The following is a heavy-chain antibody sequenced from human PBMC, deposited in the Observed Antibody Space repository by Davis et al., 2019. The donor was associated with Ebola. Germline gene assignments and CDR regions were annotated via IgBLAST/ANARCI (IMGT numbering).Heavy chain of an antibody. CDR1: GGSISSHY. CDR2: IYTSGST. CDR3: ARALSDYYYMDV. V-gene: IGHV4-4*08. J-gene: IGHJ6*03. Sequence: SETLSLTCTVSGGSISSHYWSWIRQPPGKGLEWIGHIYTSGSTNYNPSLKSRVTISVDTSKNQFSLKLSSVTAADTAVYYCARALSDYYYMDVWGKGTTVTVSS.